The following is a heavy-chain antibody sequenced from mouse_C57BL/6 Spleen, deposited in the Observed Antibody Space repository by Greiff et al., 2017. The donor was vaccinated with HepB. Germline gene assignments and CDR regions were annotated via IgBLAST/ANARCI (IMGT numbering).Heavy chain of an antibody. D-gene: IGHD3-2*02. V-gene: IGHV1-47*01. CDR3: ARRGPLDSSGYYYAMDY. Sequence: QVQLKESGAELVKPGASVKMSCKASGYTFTTYPIEWMKQNHGKSLEWIGNFHPYNDDTKYNEKFKGKATLTVEKSSSTVYLELSRLTSDDSAVYYCARRGPLDSSGYYYAMDYWGQGTSVTVSS. CDR2: FHPYNDDT. CDR1: GYTFTTYP. J-gene: IGHJ4*01.